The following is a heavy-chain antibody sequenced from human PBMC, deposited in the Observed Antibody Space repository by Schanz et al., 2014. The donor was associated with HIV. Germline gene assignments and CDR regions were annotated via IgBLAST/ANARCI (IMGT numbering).Heavy chain of an antibody. CDR2: ISYDGSNK. D-gene: IGHD2-2*01. CDR3: AKVGRIYSTTWIDY. CDR1: GFTFSTSW. V-gene: IGHV3-30*09. J-gene: IGHJ4*02. Sequence: VQLVESGGGLVQPGGSLRLSCAASGFTFSTSWMHWVRQAPGKGLEWVAVISYDGSNKYYAESVKGRFAISRDNSKNTLYLQMNSLRSEDTAVYYCAKVGRIYSTTWIDYWGQGTLVTVSS.